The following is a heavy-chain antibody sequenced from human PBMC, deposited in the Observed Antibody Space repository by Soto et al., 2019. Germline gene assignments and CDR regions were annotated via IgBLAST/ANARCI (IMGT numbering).Heavy chain of an antibody. V-gene: IGHV3-30*03. D-gene: IGHD3-22*01. CDR3: ASLIGLDY. CDR2: ISYDGSNK. Sequence: PGGSLRLSCAASGFTFSSYGMHWVRQAPGKGLEWVAVISYDGSNKYYADSVKGRFTISRDNSKNTLYLQMNSLRAEDTAVYYCASLIGLDYWGQGTLVTVSS. CDR1: GFTFSSYG. J-gene: IGHJ4*02.